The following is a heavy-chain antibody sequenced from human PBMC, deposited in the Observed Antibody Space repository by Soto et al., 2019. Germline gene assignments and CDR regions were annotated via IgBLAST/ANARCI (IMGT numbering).Heavy chain of an antibody. D-gene: IGHD3-10*01. CDR1: GYYISRSVSY. CDR3: ARHPTGLWLGACPDN. CDR2: IFHNGYT. J-gene: IGHJ4*02. V-gene: IGHV4-39*01. Sequence: QPQLQESGPGLVKPSETLSLTCTVSGYYISRSVSYWAWIRQPPGKGLEWIGSIFHNGYTYRNPFLTSRVSRSVDTSRTQFSLRLRAVTAADTAMYYSARHPTGLWLGACPDNLGQGTLVTVSS.